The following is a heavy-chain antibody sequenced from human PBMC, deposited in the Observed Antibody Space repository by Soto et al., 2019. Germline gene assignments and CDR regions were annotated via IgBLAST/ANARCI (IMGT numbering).Heavy chain of an antibody. CDR3: ARGNYDILTGYYRGDFDY. CDR2: IYHSGST. Sequence: SETLSLTCAVSGGSISSSNWWSWVRQPTGKGLEWSGEIYHSGSTNYNPSLKSRVTISVDKSKHQFSLQLSSVAATDTAVYYCARGNYDILTGYYRGDFDYWGQGTLVTVSS. D-gene: IGHD3-9*01. J-gene: IGHJ4*02. CDR1: GGSISSSNW. V-gene: IGHV4-4*02.